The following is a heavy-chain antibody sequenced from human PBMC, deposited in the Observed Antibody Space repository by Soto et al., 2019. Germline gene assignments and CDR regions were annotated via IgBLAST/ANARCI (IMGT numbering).Heavy chain of an antibody. CDR3: ARGGAVGGFDY. CDR1: GFTFSSYG. CDR2: IWYDGSNK. J-gene: IGHJ4*02. V-gene: IGHV3-33*01. D-gene: IGHD3-16*01. Sequence: QVQLVESGGGVVQPGRSLRLSCAASGFTFSSYGMHWVRQAPGKGLEWGAVIWYDGSNKYYADSVKGRFTISRDNSKNTLYLQMNSLRAEDTAVYYCARGGAVGGFDYWGQGTLVTVSS.